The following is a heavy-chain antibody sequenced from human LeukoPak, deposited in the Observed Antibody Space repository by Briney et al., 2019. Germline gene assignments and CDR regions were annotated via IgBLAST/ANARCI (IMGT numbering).Heavy chain of an antibody. V-gene: IGHV1-18*01. CDR2: INTYNGNT. CDR1: GYTFTSHG. CDR3: VRAVDCSTPSCYALGYYGLDV. D-gene: IGHD2-2*01. J-gene: IGHJ6*02. Sequence: ASVKVSCKASGYTFTSHGINWERQAPGQGLEWMGWINTYNGNTIYAQNLQGRVTMTTDTSTSTAYMELRSLRSDDTAVYYCVRAVDCSTPSCYALGYYGLDVWGQGTTVTVSS.